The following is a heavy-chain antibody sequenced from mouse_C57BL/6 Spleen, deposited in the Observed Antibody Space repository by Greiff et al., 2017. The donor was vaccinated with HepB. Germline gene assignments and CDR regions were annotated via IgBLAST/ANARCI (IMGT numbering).Heavy chain of an antibody. CDR2: ISGGGGNN. D-gene: IGHD1-1*01. CDR3: ARQGYYGGYIDV. CDR1: GFTLSSYT. V-gene: IGHV5-9*01. J-gene: IGHJ1*03. Sequence: EVQRVESGGGLVKPGGSLKLSCAASGFTLSSYTMSWVRQTPEKRLEWVATISGGGGNNYYPDSVKGRFIISRDNAKNTLYLQMSSRRSEDTALYYCARQGYYGGYIDVWGIGTTVTVSS.